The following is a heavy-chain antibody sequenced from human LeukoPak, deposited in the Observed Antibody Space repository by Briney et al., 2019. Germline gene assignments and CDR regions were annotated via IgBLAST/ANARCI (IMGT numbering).Heavy chain of an antibody. D-gene: IGHD2-15*01. Sequence: KPSETLSLTCTVSGGSISSYYWSWIRQPPGKGLEWIGNIYYSGSTNYNPSLKSRVTISVGTSKNQFSLKLSSVTAADTAVYYCARGVAGSFDYWGQGTLVTVSS. CDR3: ARGVAGSFDY. CDR2: IYYSGST. V-gene: IGHV4-59*01. CDR1: GGSISSYY. J-gene: IGHJ4*02.